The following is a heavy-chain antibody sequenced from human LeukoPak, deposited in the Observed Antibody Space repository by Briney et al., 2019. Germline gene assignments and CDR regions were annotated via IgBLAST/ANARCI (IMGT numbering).Heavy chain of an antibody. J-gene: IGHJ6*03. CDR3: AREITPGYYYYYYMDV. V-gene: IGHV7-4-1*02. D-gene: IGHD1-14*01. Sequence: ASVKVSCKASGYTFTSYAMNWVRQAPGQGLEWMGWINTNTGNPTYAQGFTGRFVFSLDTSVSTAYLQISSLKAEDTAVYYCAREITPGYYYYYYMDVWGKGTTVTVSS. CDR1: GYTFTSYA. CDR2: INTNTGNP.